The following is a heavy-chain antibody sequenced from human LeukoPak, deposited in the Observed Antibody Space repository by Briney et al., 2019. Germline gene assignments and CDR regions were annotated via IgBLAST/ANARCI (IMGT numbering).Heavy chain of an antibody. Sequence: GVSVKVSCKASGYTFTGYYMHWVRQAPGQGLEWMGWINPNSGGTNYAQKFQGRVTMTRDTSISTAYMELSRLRSDDTAVYYCAREIGSSWYPPYYYGMDVWGQGTTVTVSS. D-gene: IGHD6-13*01. J-gene: IGHJ6*02. V-gene: IGHV1-2*02. CDR3: AREIGSSWYPPYYYGMDV. CDR1: GYTFTGYY. CDR2: INPNSGGT.